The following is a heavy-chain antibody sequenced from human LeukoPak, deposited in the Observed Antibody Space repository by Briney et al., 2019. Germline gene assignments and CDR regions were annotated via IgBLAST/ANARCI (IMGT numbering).Heavy chain of an antibody. V-gene: IGHV1-2*02. CDR1: GYTFTGYY. CDR2: VNPNDGGT. J-gene: IGHJ1*01. CDR3: ARDLDSSWTGYFQP. Sequence: VASVKVSCKASGYTFTGYYIHWVRQAPGQGLEWMGWVNPNDGGTNYAQKFQGRVTMTWDTSITTAYMELSSLTSDDTAVYYCARDLDSSWTGYFQPWGQGTLVTVSS. D-gene: IGHD6-13*01.